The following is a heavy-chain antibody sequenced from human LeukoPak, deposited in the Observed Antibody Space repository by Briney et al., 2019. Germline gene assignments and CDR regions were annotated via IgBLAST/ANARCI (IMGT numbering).Heavy chain of an antibody. Sequence: GGSLRLSCAVSGFTVSNNYMSWVRQAPGKGLEWVSHIYSGGDTYHADSVKGRFTISRDHTKNTVYLQMNNLRVEDTAVYYCARDTGLWWGQGTLVTVSS. CDR2: IYSGGDT. D-gene: IGHD2-21*01. V-gene: IGHV3-53*01. J-gene: IGHJ4*02. CDR1: GFTVSNNY. CDR3: ARDTGLW.